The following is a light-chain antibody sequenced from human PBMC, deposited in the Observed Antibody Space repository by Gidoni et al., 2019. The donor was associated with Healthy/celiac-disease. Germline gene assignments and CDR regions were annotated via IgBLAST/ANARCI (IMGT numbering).Light chain of an antibody. J-gene: IGKJ1*01. V-gene: IGKV1-39*01. CDR1: QSISSY. CDR2: AAS. Sequence: DIQRTQSPSSLSASVGDRVTITCRASQSISSYLNWYQQKPGKAPKLLIYAASSLQSGVPSRFSGSGSGTDFTLTISSLQPEDFATYYCQQSYSTPWTFXQXTKLEIK. CDR3: QQSYSTPWT.